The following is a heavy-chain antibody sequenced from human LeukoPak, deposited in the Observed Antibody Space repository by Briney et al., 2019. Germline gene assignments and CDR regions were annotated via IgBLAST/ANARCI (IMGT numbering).Heavy chain of an antibody. J-gene: IGHJ6*03. Sequence: SETLSLTCTVSGYSISSGYYWGWIRQPPGKGLEWIGSIYHSGRTFYNPSLKSRVTISVDTSKNQFSLKMSSVTAADTAVYYCARGLSAHGSGSYYPWGYYYYMDVWGKGTTVTISS. D-gene: IGHD3-10*01. V-gene: IGHV4-38-2*02. CDR1: GYSISSGYY. CDR3: ARGLSAHGSGSYYPWGYYYYMDV. CDR2: IYHSGRT.